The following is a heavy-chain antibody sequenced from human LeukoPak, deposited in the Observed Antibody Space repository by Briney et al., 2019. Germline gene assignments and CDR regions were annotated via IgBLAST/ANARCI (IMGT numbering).Heavy chain of an antibody. J-gene: IGHJ5*02. Sequence: SQTLSLTCTVSGGSISSGGYYWSWIRQPPGKGLEWIGYIYHSGSTYYNPSLKSRVTISVDRSKNQFSLKLSSVTAADTAVYYCARDRSGDYCNDGPNFNWFDPWGQGTLVTVSS. CDR3: ARDRSGDYCNDGPNFNWFDP. V-gene: IGHV4-30-2*01. CDR1: GGSISSGGYY. CDR2: IYHSGST. D-gene: IGHD4-11*01.